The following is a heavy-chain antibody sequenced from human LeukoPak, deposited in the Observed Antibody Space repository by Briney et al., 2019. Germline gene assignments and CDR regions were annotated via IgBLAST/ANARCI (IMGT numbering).Heavy chain of an antibody. CDR2: IIPIFGTA. Sequence: SVKVSCTASGGTFSSYAISWVRQAPGQGLEWMGGIIPIFGTANYAQKFQGRVTITADKSTSTAYMELSSLRSEDTAVYYCARVSVGATTMSWFDPWGQGTLVTVSS. J-gene: IGHJ5*02. D-gene: IGHD1-26*01. V-gene: IGHV1-69*06. CDR1: GGTFSSYA. CDR3: ARVSVGATTMSWFDP.